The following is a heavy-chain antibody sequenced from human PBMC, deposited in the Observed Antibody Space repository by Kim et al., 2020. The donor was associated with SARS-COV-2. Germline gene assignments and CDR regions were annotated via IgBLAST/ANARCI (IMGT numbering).Heavy chain of an antibody. Sequence: YYAGSVKGRFTLSRDNSKNTLYLQMNSLRAEDTAVYYCAKAQPAKNYFDYWGQGTLVTVSS. V-gene: IGHV3-23*01. CDR3: AKAQPAKNYFDY. D-gene: IGHD5-18*01. J-gene: IGHJ4*02.